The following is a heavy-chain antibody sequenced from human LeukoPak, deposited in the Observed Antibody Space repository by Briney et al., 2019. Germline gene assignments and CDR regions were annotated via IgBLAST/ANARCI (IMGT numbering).Heavy chain of an antibody. D-gene: IGHD6-13*01. CDR1: GYSFTSYW. CDR3: ARSYHEHLAAAGAWDYYYYMDV. V-gene: IGHV5-51*01. J-gene: IGHJ6*03. CDR2: IYPGDSDT. Sequence: GESLKISCKGSGYSFTSYWIGWVRQMPGKGLEWMGIIYPGDSDTRYSPSFQGQVTISADKSISTSYLQWSSLKASDTAMYYCARSYHEHLAAAGAWDYYYYMDVWGKGTTVTVSS.